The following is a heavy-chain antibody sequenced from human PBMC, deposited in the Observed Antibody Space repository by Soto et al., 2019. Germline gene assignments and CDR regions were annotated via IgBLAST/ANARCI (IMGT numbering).Heavy chain of an antibody. CDR3: TREGINNYNEYYFDS. CDR2: ISGSGNYT. V-gene: IGHV3-21*01. D-gene: IGHD4-4*01. CDR1: GFTFSTYS. J-gene: IGHJ4*02. Sequence: GGSLRLSCAASGFTFSTYSMNWVRQAPGKGLEWVSSISGSGNYTHYADFLRGRFTISRDNAKTSLYLQMNSLRAEDTAVYYCTREGINNYNEYYFDSWGQGTVVTVSS.